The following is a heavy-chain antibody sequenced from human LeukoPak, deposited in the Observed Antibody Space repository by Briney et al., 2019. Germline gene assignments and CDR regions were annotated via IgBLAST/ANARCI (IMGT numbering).Heavy chain of an antibody. CDR2: ISGSGGST. CDR1: GFTFSNYA. J-gene: IGHJ4*02. V-gene: IGHV3-23*01. D-gene: IGHD3-22*01. CDR3: AKDQSSGYHFDY. Sequence: GGSLRLSCAASGFTFSNYAMNWVRQAPGKGLEWVSAISGSGGSTYYADSVKGRFTISRDNSKNTLYLQMNSLRAEDTAVYYCAKDQSSGYHFDYWGQGTLVTVSS.